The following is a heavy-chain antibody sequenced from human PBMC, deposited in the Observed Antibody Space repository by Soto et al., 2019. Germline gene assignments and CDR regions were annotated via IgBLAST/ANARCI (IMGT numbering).Heavy chain of an antibody. CDR2: IHSDGSST. J-gene: IGHJ3*01. Sequence: PGGSLRLSCAASGFTFSYYWMHWVRQAPGQGLVWVSRIHSDGSSTTYADSVKGRFTISRDNAKNTLYLQMNSLRAEDTAVYYSARGDRGAFDLWGQGTMVTVSS. CDR3: ARGDRGAFDL. D-gene: IGHD2-21*02. CDR1: GFTFSYYW. V-gene: IGHV3-74*01.